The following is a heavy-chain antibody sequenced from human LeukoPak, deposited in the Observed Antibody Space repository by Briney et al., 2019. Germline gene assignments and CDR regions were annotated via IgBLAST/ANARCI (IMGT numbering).Heavy chain of an antibody. CDR1: GGSISNYY. Sequence: SETLSLTCTVSGGSISNYYWSWIRQPPGKGLEWIGYIYYSGSTNYNPSLKSRVTISVETSKNQFSLKLSSVTAADTAVYYCARVYYSSSYDYWYFDLWGRGTLVTVSS. V-gene: IGHV4-59*01. D-gene: IGHD6-13*01. CDR3: ARVYYSSSYDYWYFDL. CDR2: IYYSGST. J-gene: IGHJ2*01.